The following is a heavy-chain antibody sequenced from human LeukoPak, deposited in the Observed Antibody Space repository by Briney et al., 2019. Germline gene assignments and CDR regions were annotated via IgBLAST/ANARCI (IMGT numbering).Heavy chain of an antibody. D-gene: IGHD5-12*01. CDR1: GFTFSSYA. V-gene: IGHV3-23*01. Sequence: GGSPRLSCAASGFTFSSYAMSWVRQAPGKGLEWVSAISGSGGSTYYADSVKGRFTISRDNSKNTLYLQMNSLRAEDTAVYYCAKDREIRGYSGYDGVFDYWGQGTLVTVSS. J-gene: IGHJ4*02. CDR2: ISGSGGST. CDR3: AKDREIRGYSGYDGVFDY.